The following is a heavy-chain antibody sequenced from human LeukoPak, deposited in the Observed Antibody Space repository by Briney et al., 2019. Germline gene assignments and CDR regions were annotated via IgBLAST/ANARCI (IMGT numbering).Heavy chain of an antibody. V-gene: IGHV3-23*01. Sequence: GGSLRLSCAASGFSFRELGMYWVRQAPGKGLEWVSAISGSGGSTYYADSVKGRFTISRDNSKNTLYLQMNSLRAEDTAVYYCAKGIGSSSWYAYYFDYWGQGTLVTVSS. J-gene: IGHJ4*02. D-gene: IGHD6-13*01. CDR1: GFSFRELG. CDR3: AKGIGSSSWYAYYFDY. CDR2: ISGSGGST.